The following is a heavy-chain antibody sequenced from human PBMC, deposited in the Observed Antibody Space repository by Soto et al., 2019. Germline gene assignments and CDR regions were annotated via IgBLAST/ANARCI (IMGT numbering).Heavy chain of an antibody. J-gene: IGHJ4*02. CDR1: AGSISSSSYY. Sequence: QLQLQESGPGLVKPSETLSLTCTVSAGSISSSSYYWGWIRQPPGKGLEWIGSIYYSGSTYYNPSLKSRVTISVGTSKNQFSLKLSSVTAADTAVYYCARHARGLYCSGGSCYSDYWGQGTLVTVSS. CDR3: ARHARGLYCSGGSCYSDY. D-gene: IGHD2-15*01. CDR2: IYYSGST. V-gene: IGHV4-39*01.